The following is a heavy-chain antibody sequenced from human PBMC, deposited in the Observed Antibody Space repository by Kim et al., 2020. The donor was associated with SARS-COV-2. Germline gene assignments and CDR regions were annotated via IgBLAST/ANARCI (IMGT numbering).Heavy chain of an antibody. CDR1: GFTFSSYW. CDR3: ARDYDILTGYSGFYYYYYGMDV. J-gene: IGHJ6*02. CDR2: IKQDGSEK. V-gene: IGHV3-7*01. D-gene: IGHD3-9*01. Sequence: GGSLRLSCAASGFTFSSYWMSWVRQAPGKGLEWVANIKQDGSEKYYVDSVKGRFTISRDNAKNSLYLQMNSLRAEDTAVYYCARDYDILTGYSGFYYYYYGMDVWGQGTTVTVSS.